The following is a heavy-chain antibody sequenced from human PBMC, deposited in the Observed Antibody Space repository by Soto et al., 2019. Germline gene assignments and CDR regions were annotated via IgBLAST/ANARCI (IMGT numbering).Heavy chain of an antibody. Sequence: WRSRRLSCAASGFTFISHAMSWVRQATGKGLEWVSAISGSGGSTYYADSVKGRFTISRDNSKNTLYLQMNSLRAEYTAVYYCAKGWQLPHAFDIWGQGTKVTVSS. CDR3: AKGWQLPHAFDI. V-gene: IGHV3-23*01. CDR2: ISGSGGST. D-gene: IGHD2-15*01. CDR1: GFTFISHA. J-gene: IGHJ3*02.